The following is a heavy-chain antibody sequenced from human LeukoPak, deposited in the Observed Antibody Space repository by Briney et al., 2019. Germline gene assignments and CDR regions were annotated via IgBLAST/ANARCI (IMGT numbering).Heavy chain of an antibody. CDR2: ISGSGSNT. CDR1: GFIFSDYY. J-gene: IGHJ3*01. V-gene: IGHV3-23*01. D-gene: IGHD1-26*01. CDR3: AKDLRYSGSPRAFDF. Sequence: GGSLRLSCAASGFIFSDYYMSWVRQAPGKGLEWVSTISGSGSNTFYADSVKGRFTISRDNSKNTLYLQMNSLRAEDTAVYYCAKDLRYSGSPRAFDFWGQGTMVTVSS.